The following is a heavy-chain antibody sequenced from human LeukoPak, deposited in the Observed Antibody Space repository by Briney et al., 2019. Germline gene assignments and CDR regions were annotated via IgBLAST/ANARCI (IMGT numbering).Heavy chain of an antibody. CDR2: INPNDGDT. CDR3: ARANFLYCSSSTCLFDY. V-gene: IGHV1-2*02. Sequence: ASVKVSCKASGYTFTDYCMHWVRQAPGQGFEWMGWINPNDGDTNYAQKFQGRVTMTRDTSISTAHMEVSRLRSDDTAVYYCARANFLYCSSSTCLFDYWGQGTLVTVTS. CDR1: GYTFTDYC. J-gene: IGHJ4*02. D-gene: IGHD2-2*01.